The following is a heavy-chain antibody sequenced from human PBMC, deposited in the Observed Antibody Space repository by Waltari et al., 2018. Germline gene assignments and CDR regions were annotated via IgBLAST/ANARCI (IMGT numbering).Heavy chain of an antibody. CDR1: GFTFSLFA. CDR3: ARERGSSGVYYIDY. V-gene: IGHV3-23*01. J-gene: IGHJ4*02. D-gene: IGHD3-10*01. Sequence: DVQLLESGGGLVQPGGSLRLSCEASGFTFSLFAMTWVRQAPGQGREWVSTIRPSAERTYYAGSVKGRFSVSRDNSMNTHYLQLEFLRPEDTAIYFCARERGSSGVYYIDYWGQGTLVSVSS. CDR2: IRPSAERT.